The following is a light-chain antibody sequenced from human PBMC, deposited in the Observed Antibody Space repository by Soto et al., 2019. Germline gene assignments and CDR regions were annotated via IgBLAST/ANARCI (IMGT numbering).Light chain of an antibody. Sequence: EIVLTQSPATLSLSPGERATNSCRASQIVSSYLAWYQQKPGQAPRLLIYDASNRATGIPARFSGSGSGTDFTLTITSLEPEDFAVYYCQQRSNWPSTFGGGTKVDIK. CDR1: QIVSSY. CDR2: DAS. V-gene: IGKV3-11*01. CDR3: QQRSNWPST. J-gene: IGKJ4*01.